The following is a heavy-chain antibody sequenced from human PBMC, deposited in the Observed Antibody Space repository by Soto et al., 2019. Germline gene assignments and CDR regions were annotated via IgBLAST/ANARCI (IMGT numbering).Heavy chain of an antibody. D-gene: IGHD1-26*01. V-gene: IGHV3-48*03. CDR2: ISSRGSII. Sequence: DVQLVESGGGLVQPGGSLRLSCVASGVTFSNYEMNWVRQAPGRGLECVSYISSRGSIIYYEDSVKGRFTISGDNAKNSLYLQMNSLRAEDTAVYYCARAIGGSYLYGLDVWGQGTTVTVSS. CDR3: ARAIGGSYLYGLDV. CDR1: GVTFSNYE. J-gene: IGHJ6*02.